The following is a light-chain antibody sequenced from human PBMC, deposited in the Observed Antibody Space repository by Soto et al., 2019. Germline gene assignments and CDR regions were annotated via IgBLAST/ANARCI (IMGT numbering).Light chain of an antibody. J-gene: IGLJ1*01. CDR2: DVS. Sequence: QSALTQPASVSGSPGQSITISRTGTSSDVGGYNYVSWYQQHPGKAPKFMIYDVSNRPSGVSNRFSGSKSGNTASLTISGLQAEDEADYYCSSYTTSNTRQIVFGTGTK. CDR1: SSDVGGYNY. CDR3: SSYTTSNTRQIV. V-gene: IGLV2-14*01.